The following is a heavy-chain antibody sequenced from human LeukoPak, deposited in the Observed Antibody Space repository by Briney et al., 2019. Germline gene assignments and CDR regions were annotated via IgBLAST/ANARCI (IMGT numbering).Heavy chain of an antibody. D-gene: IGHD3-22*01. V-gene: IGHV3-23*01. J-gene: IGHJ5*02. CDR2: ISGRGGST. Sequence: PGGSLRLSCAASRFTFSSYAMSGVGQSPGKGLEWVSAISGRGGSTYYADSVKGRFPFHRDNSKHPLYLQITRLRAEDTAVYYCAKDLVPIYYYDSSGYWSWGQGTLVTVSS. CDR3: AKDLVPIYYYDSSGYWS. CDR1: RFTFSSYA.